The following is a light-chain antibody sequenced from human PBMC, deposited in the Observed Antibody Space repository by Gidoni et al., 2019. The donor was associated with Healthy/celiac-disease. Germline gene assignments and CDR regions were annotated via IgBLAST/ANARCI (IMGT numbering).Light chain of an antibody. CDR3: SSYTSSSTLEI. Sequence: QSALTQPASVSGSPGQSITISCTGTISDVGGYNYFSWYQQHPGKAPKLMIYDVSNRPSGVSNRFSGSKSGNTASLTISGLQAEDEADYYCSSYTSSSTLEIFGGGTKLTVL. V-gene: IGLV2-14*03. CDR1: ISDVGGYNY. J-gene: IGLJ2*01. CDR2: DVS.